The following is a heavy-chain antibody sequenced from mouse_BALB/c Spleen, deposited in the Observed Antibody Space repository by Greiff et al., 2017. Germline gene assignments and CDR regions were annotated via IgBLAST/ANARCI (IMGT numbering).Heavy chain of an antibody. CDR2: IWSGGST. J-gene: IGHJ3*01. CDR1: GFSLTSYG. D-gene: IGHD2-3*01. V-gene: IGHV2-2*02. Sequence: VQLVESGPGLVQPSQSLSITCTVSGFSLTSYGVHWVRQSPGKGLEWLGVIWSGGSTDYNAAFISRLSISKDNSKSQVFFKMNSLQANDTAIYYCARNFDGYGPGFAYWGQGTLVTVSA. CDR3: ARNFDGYGPGFAY.